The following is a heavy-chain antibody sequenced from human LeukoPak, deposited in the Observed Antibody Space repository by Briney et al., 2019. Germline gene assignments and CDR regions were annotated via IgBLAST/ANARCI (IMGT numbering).Heavy chain of an antibody. J-gene: IGHJ5*02. CDR1: GDSVSSDNFY. CDR2: INHSGGT. Sequence: NPSETLSLTCNVSGDSVSSDNFYWAWIRQPPGKGLEWIGEINHSGGTNYNPSLKSRVTISVDTSKNQFSLKLSSVTAADTAVYYCARGPSPRTIFGGVDPWGQGTLVTVSS. D-gene: IGHD3-3*01. CDR3: ARGPSPRTIFGGVDP. V-gene: IGHV4-39*07.